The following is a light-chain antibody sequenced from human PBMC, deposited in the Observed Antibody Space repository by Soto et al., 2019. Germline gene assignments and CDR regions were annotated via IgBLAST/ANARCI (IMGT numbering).Light chain of an antibody. Sequence: QSVLTQPRSVSGSPGQSVTVSCTGTSSDVGGYDYVSWYQQYPGKAPKLMIYDVSKRPSGVPDRFSGSKSGNTASLTISGLQAEDEADYYCCSYKGSSSYVFGTGTKVTVL. CDR2: DVS. J-gene: IGLJ1*01. V-gene: IGLV2-11*01. CDR3: CSYKGSSSYV. CDR1: SSDVGGYDY.